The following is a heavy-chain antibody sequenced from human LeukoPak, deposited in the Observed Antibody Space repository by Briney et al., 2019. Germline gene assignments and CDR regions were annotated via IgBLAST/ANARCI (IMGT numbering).Heavy chain of an antibody. Sequence: KPSETLSLTCTVSGGSISSSSYYWGWIRQPPGKGLEWIGSIYYSGSTYYNPSLKSRVTISVDTSKNQFSLKLSSVTAADTAVYYCARVDTAMVYIDYWGQGTLVTVSS. CDR3: ARVDTAMVYIDY. D-gene: IGHD5-18*01. CDR1: GGSISSSSYY. CDR2: IYYSGST. V-gene: IGHV4-39*07. J-gene: IGHJ4*02.